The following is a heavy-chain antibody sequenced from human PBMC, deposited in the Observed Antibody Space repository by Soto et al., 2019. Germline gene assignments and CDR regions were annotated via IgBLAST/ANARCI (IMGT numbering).Heavy chain of an antibody. CDR3: ARDQSWHDLVWWFDP. CDR1: GLTFSDYY. V-gene: IGHV3-11*05. CDR2: ITSSGSYT. Sequence: PGGSLRLSCAASGLTFSDYYMSWIRQAPGKGLEWVSYITSSGSYTKYADSVQGRFTISRDNAKNSLYLQMNSLRAEDTAVYYCARDQSWHDLVWWFDPWGQGTLVTVSS. J-gene: IGHJ5*02. D-gene: IGHD1-1*01.